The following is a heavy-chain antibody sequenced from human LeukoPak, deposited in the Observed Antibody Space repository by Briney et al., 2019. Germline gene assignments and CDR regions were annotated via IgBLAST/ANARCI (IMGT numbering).Heavy chain of an antibody. V-gene: IGHV4-38-2*01. D-gene: IGHD4-11*01. Sequence: SETLSLTCAVSGYSISSGYYWGWIRQPPGKGLEWIGSIYHSGSTYYNPSLKSRVTISVDTSKNQFSLKLSSVTAADTAVYYCARKSYSNYAIDYWGQGTLDTVSS. J-gene: IGHJ4*02. CDR1: GYSISSGYY. CDR3: ARKSYSNYAIDY. CDR2: IYHSGST.